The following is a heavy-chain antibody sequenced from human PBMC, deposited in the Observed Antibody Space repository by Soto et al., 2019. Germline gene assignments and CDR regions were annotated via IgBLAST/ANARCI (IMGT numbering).Heavy chain of an antibody. Sequence: VASVEVSCKASGYTFTGYYMHWVLQAPGQGLEWMGWINPNSGGTNYARKFQGRVTMTRDTSISTAYMELSRLRSDDTAVYYCARDLVGGSGSYSLHYYYYGMDVWGQGTTVTVSS. D-gene: IGHD1-26*01. V-gene: IGHV1-2*03. CDR1: GYTFTGYY. CDR3: ARDLVGGSGSYSLHYYYYGMDV. CDR2: INPNSGGT. J-gene: IGHJ6*02.